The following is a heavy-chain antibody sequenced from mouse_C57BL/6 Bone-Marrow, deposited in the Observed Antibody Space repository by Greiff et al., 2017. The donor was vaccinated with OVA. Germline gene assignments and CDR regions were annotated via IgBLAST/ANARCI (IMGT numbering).Heavy chain of an antibody. CDR2: ISNGGGST. CDR3: ARHGGDLLWLRYWYFDV. V-gene: IGHV5-12*01. J-gene: IGHJ1*03. CDR1: GFTFSDYY. Sequence: EVQLVESGGGLVQPGGSLKLSCAASGFTFSDYYMYWVRQTPEKRLEWVAYISNGGGSTYYPDTVKGRFPISRDNAKNTLYLQMSRLKSEDTAMYYCARHGGDLLWLRYWYFDVWGTGTTVTVSS. D-gene: IGHD2-9*01.